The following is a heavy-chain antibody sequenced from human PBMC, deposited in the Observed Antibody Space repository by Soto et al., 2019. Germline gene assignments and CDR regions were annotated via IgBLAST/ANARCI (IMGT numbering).Heavy chain of an antibody. CDR3: AKGPYSSSLDY. D-gene: IGHD6-13*01. V-gene: IGHV3-30*18. J-gene: IGHJ4*02. Sequence: QVQLVESGGGVVQPGRSLRLSCAASGFTFSSYGMHWVRQAPGKGLEWVAVISYDGSNKYYADSVKGRFTISRDNSKNKLYLQMNSLRAEDTAVYYCAKGPYSSSLDYWGKGTLVTVSS. CDR2: ISYDGSNK. CDR1: GFTFSSYG.